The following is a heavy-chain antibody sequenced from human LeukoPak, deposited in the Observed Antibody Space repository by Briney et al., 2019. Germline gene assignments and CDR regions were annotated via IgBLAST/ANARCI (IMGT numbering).Heavy chain of an antibody. J-gene: IGHJ4*02. Sequence: ASVKVSCKASGYTFIAYYMHWVRQAPGQGLEWMGWINPNSGGTNYAQKFQGRVTMTRDTSISTAYMDLSRLRSDDTAMYYCARLPGIVATIERYFDYWGQGTLVTVSS. CDR3: ARLPGIVATIERYFDY. V-gene: IGHV1-2*02. CDR2: INPNSGGT. D-gene: IGHD5-12*01. CDR1: GYTFIAYY.